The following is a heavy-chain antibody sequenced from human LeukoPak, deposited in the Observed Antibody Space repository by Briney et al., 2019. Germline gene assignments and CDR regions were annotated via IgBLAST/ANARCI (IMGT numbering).Heavy chain of an antibody. CDR2: ISYGTT. V-gene: IGHV4-59*01. CDR3: ARDKAHTYGYYFDP. D-gene: IGHD3-10*01. CDR1: GCTISTYY. J-gene: IGHJ4*02. Sequence: WETLSLTCSVSGCTISTYYWNWVRQTPGQGLEWIGHISYGTTDYNPSLESRVTISADTSKNQISLRLTSVTAADTAVYYCARDKAHTYGYYFDPWGQGTQVLVSS.